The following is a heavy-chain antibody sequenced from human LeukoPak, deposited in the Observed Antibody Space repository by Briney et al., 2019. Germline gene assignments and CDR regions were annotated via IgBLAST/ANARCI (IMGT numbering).Heavy chain of an antibody. CDR3: AKDVAAAKKGDSLDY. J-gene: IGHJ4*02. Sequence: GGSLRLSCAASGFTFSSYAMSWVRQAPGKGLEWVSAISGSGGSTYYADSVKGRFTISRDNSKNTLYLQMNSLRAEDTAVYYCAKDVAAAKKGDSLDYWGQGTLVTVSS. CDR1: GFTFSSYA. D-gene: IGHD6-13*01. V-gene: IGHV3-23*01. CDR2: ISGSGGST.